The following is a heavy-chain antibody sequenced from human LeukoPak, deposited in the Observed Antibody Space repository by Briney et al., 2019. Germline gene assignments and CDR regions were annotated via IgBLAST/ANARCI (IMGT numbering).Heavy chain of an antibody. CDR2: ISIYNGNT. D-gene: IGHD5-18*01. V-gene: IGHV1-18*01. J-gene: IGHJ4*02. CDR3: ARESRIQLWLLGYFDY. Sequence: ASVKVSCKASGYTFTNYGISWVRQAPGQGLEWMGWISIYNGNTDYAQKLRGRVTMTTDTSTSTAYMELSSLRSEDTAVYYCARESRIQLWLLGYFDYWGQGTLVTVSS. CDR1: GYTFTNYG.